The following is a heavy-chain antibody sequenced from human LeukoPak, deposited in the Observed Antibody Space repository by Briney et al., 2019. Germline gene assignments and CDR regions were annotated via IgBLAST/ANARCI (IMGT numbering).Heavy chain of an antibody. Sequence: SETLSLTCTVSGGAISSGDYYWSWIRQPPGKGLEWIGYIYYSGSTYHNPSLKSRVTISVDTSKNQFSLKLSSVTAADTAVYYCASSVGATAVGYFDYWGQGTLVTVSS. CDR3: ASSVGATAVGYFDY. V-gene: IGHV4-30-4*08. J-gene: IGHJ4*02. CDR1: GGAISSGDYY. CDR2: IYYSGST. D-gene: IGHD1-26*01.